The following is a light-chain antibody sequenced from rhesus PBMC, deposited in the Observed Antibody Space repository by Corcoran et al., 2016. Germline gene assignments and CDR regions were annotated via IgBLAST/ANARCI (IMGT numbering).Light chain of an antibody. CDR2: AAS. J-gene: IGKJ4*01. CDR3: QQHNSHPLT. Sequence: DIQMTQSPSSLSASVGDTVTITCRASQGISSYLNWFKQKPGKAPKLLIYAASSLQSGVPSRFSGSGSGTDFTLTISSLQPEDFAAYYCQQHNSHPLTFGGGTKVELK. CDR1: QGISSY. V-gene: IGKV1-28*03.